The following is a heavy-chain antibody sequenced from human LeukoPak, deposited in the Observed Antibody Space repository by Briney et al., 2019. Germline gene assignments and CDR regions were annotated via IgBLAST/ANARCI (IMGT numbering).Heavy chain of an antibody. V-gene: IGHV1-46*01. Sequence: ASVKVSCKASGYTFTSYGISWVRQAPGQGLEWMGIINPGADTTTYAQKFHGRLTMTRDTSTSTVYMQLSSLGSEDTAVYYCARGASSGSLPDYWGQGTLVTVSS. CDR1: GYTFTSYG. J-gene: IGHJ4*02. CDR3: ARGASSGSLPDY. CDR2: INPGADTT. D-gene: IGHD1-26*01.